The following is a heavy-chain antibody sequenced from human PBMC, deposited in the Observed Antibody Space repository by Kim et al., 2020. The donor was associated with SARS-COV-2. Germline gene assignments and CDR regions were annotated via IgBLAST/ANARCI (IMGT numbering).Heavy chain of an antibody. Sequence: QKCQGRVTMTRDTSISTAYMELGRLRSDDTAVYYCARVGTQLWSEDYFDYWGQGTLVTVSS. CDR3: ARVGTQLWSEDYFDY. V-gene: IGHV1-2*02. J-gene: IGHJ4*02. D-gene: IGHD5-18*01.